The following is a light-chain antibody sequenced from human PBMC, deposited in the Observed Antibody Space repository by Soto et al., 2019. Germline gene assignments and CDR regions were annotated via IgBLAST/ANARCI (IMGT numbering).Light chain of an antibody. CDR1: QSVTSS. CDR3: QQRSNWPT. Sequence: EIVLTQSPATLSLSPGERATLSCRASQSVTSSLVWYQQKPGQAPRLLMYDASNRATDIPARFSGSGSGTDFTLTISSLETEDSAVYYCQQRSNWPTFGQGTRLEIK. J-gene: IGKJ5*01. CDR2: DAS. V-gene: IGKV3-11*01.